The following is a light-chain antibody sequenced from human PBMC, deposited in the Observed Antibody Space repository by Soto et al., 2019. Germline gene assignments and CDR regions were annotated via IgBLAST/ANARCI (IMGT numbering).Light chain of an antibody. V-gene: IGLV2-8*01. CDR2: EVT. CDR1: SRDVGGYNY. Sequence: QSVLTQPPSASGSPGQSVTISCTGTSRDVGGYNYVAWFQQHPGKAPKLMIYEVTKRPSGVPDRFSGSKSGNTASLTVSGLQAEDAADYYCSSYAGSSTYVFGTGTKVTVL. J-gene: IGLJ1*01. CDR3: SSYAGSSTYV.